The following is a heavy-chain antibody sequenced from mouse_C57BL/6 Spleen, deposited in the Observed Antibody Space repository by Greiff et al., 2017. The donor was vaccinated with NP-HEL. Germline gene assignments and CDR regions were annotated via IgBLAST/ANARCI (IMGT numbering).Heavy chain of an antibody. Sequence: EVQLQQSGPELVKPGASVKISCKASGYTFTDYYMNWVKQSHGKSLEWIGDINPNNGGTSYNQKFKGKATLTVDKSSSTAYMELRSLTSEDSAVYYCARLWGLRLIVFAYWGQGTLVTVSA. CDR3: ARLWGLRLIVFAY. CDR2: INPNNGGT. CDR1: GYTFTDYY. J-gene: IGHJ3*01. D-gene: IGHD2-4*01. V-gene: IGHV1-26*01.